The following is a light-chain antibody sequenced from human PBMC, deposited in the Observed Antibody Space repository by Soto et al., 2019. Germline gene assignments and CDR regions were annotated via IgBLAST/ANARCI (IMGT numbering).Light chain of an antibody. CDR3: QKYKSAHQK. Sequence: DIQMIQSPSSVYASVGDRVTVACRSSQAIAGWLAWYQQKPGKAPRLLIYGTSTLQSGVPSRFSGSGSGTDFTLTINSLQPDDFETYYCQKYKSAHQKFGQGTKVDI. J-gene: IGKJ1*01. CDR1: QAIAGW. V-gene: IGKV1D-12*01. CDR2: GTS.